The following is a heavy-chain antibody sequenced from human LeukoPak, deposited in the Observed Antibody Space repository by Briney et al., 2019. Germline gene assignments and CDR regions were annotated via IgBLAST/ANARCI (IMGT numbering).Heavy chain of an antibody. CDR3: AITMITMVRGVIKTPFDC. CDR1: GFTLSSYS. V-gene: IGHV3-21*01. J-gene: IGHJ4*02. CDR2: ISSSSSYI. Sequence: GGSLRLSCAASGFTLSSYSMNWVRQAPGKGLEWVSSISSSSSYIFYADSVKGRFTISRDNAKNSLYLQMNSLRAEDTAVYYCAITMITMVRGVIKTPFDCWGQGTLVTVSS. D-gene: IGHD3-10*01.